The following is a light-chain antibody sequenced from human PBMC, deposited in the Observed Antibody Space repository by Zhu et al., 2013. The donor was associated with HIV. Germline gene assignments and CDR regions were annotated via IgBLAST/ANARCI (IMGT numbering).Light chain of an antibody. Sequence: DIQMTQSPSTLSASVGDRVTITCRASQSVSTWLAWYQQKPGKAPKLLIYDAYNLEGGVPSRFSARGSGTEFTLTITSLQPQDFATYYCHHVNDNPAFGPGTKVDV. CDR1: QSVSTW. V-gene: IGKV1-5*01. CDR2: DAY. CDR3: HHVNDNPA. J-gene: IGKJ3*01.